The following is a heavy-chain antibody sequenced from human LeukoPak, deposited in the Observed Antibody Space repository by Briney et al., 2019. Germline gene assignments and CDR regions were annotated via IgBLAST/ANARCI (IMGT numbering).Heavy chain of an antibody. CDR3: AGGAGRIAARRMDV. D-gene: IGHD6-13*01. V-gene: IGHV3-33*08. J-gene: IGHJ6*02. CDR1: GFTFENYG. CDR2: IWYDGSNK. Sequence: SGGSLRLSCAASGFTFENYGMSWVRQAPGKGLEWVAVIWYDGSNKYYADSVKGRFTISRDNSKNTLYLQMNSLRAEDTAVYYCAGGAGRIAARRMDVWGQGTTVTVSS.